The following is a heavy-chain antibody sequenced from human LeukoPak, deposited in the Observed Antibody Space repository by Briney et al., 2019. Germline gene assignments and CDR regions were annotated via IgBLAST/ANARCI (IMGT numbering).Heavy chain of an antibody. CDR3: AKGDYSSGLDVFDF. CDR1: GFTFSRYG. CDR2: ISYDGSDK. V-gene: IGHV3-30*18. Sequence: PGGSLRLSCAASGFTFSRYGMHWVRQAPGKGLQWVAVISYDGSDKYYADSVTGRFTISRDNSKNTLYLQMNSLRPEDTAVYYCAKGDYSSGLDVFDFWGQGTMVTGSS. D-gene: IGHD6-19*01. J-gene: IGHJ3*01.